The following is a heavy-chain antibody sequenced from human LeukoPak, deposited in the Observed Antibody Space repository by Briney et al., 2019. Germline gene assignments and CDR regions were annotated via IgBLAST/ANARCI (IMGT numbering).Heavy chain of an antibody. V-gene: IGHV1-69*05. Sequence: SVKVSCKASGGTFSSYAISWVRQAPGRGLEWMGGIIPIFGTANYAQKFQGRVTITTDESTSTAYMELSSLRSEDTAVYYCATHYYDSSGYDAFDIWGQGTMVTVSS. CDR3: ATHYYDSSGYDAFDI. J-gene: IGHJ3*02. CDR1: GGTFSSYA. D-gene: IGHD3-22*01. CDR2: IIPIFGTA.